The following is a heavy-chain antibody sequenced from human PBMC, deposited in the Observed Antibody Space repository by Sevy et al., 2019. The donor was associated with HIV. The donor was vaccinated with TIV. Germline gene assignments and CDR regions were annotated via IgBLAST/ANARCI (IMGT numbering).Heavy chain of an antibody. CDR3: ARDEEVTGGYSEFFHH. D-gene: IGHD2-8*02. CDR1: GFTFDNYA. CDR2: ISGSGEST. J-gene: IGHJ1*01. Sequence: GGSLRLSCAASGFTFDNYAMNWVRQAPGKGLEWVSGISGSGESTYYADSVKGRLIISRDRSKNTVYLQMNSLRAEDTGIYYCARDEEVTGGYSEFFHHWGQGTLVTVSS. V-gene: IGHV3-23*01.